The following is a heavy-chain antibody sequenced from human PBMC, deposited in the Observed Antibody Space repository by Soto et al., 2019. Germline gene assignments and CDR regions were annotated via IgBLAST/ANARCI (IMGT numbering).Heavy chain of an antibody. CDR3: ANLGIALRYFDWLAGGFDY. CDR2: ISGSGGST. V-gene: IGHV3-23*01. CDR1: GFTFSSYA. Sequence: GGSLRLSCAASGFTFSSYAMSWVRQAPGKGLEWVSAISGSGGSTYYADSVKGRFTISRDNSKNTQYLQMNSLRAEDTAVYYCANLGIALRYFDWLAGGFDYWGQGTLVTVSS. J-gene: IGHJ4*02. D-gene: IGHD3-9*01.